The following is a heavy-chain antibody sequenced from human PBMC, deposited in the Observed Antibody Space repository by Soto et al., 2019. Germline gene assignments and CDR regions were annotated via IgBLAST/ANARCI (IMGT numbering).Heavy chain of an antibody. V-gene: IGHV3-30*18. CDR3: AKFSLGDTNHHHYVLDV. D-gene: IGHD3-16*01. CDR2: ISYDASNK. CDR1: GFTFSPYG. J-gene: IGHJ6*02. Sequence: GGSLRLSCVASGFTFSPYGMHWVRQAPGRGLEWVAFISYDASNKYYPDSVKGRFTVSRDNSKNTVYLQMNSLGTKDTAVYYCAKFSLGDTNHHHYVLDVRGQGTTVTVSS.